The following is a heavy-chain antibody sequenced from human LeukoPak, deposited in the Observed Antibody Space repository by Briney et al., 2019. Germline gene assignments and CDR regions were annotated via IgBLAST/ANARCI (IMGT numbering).Heavy chain of an antibody. CDR3: AREGDAYNWNY. Sequence: SETLSLTCSVSGYSITSGYYWGWIRPPPGKGLEWIGSIYHSGSTYYNPSLKSRVTISVDTSKKQFSLKLNSVTAADTAVYYCAREGDAYNWNYWGQGTLVTVSS. CDR2: IYHSGST. D-gene: IGHD5-24*01. CDR1: GYSITSGYY. J-gene: IGHJ4*02. V-gene: IGHV4-38-2*02.